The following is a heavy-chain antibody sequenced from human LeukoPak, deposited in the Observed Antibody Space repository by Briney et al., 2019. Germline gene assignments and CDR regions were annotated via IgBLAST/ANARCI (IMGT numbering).Heavy chain of an antibody. CDR1: GGSISSYY. CDR3: ARDTYYYGSGSHYFDY. CDR2: IYTSGST. V-gene: IGHV4-4*07. D-gene: IGHD3-10*01. J-gene: IGHJ4*02. Sequence: SETLSLTCTVSGGSISSYYWSWIRQPAGKGLEWIGRIYTSGSTNYNPSLKSRVTMSVDTPKNQFSLKLSSVTAADTAVYYCARDTYYYGSGSHYFDYWGQGTLVTVSS.